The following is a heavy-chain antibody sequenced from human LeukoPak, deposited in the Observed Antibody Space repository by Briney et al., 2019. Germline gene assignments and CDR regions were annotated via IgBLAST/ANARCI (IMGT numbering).Heavy chain of an antibody. D-gene: IGHD5-18*01. J-gene: IGHJ6*02. V-gene: IGHV1-69*04. CDR1: GGTFSSYA. Sequence: ASVKVSCKASGGTFSSYAISWVRQAPGQGLEWMGRIIPILGIANYAQKFQGRVTITADKSTSTAYMELSSLRSEDTAVYYCAREVDTAMVTYEYGMDVWGQGTTVTASS. CDR2: IIPILGIA. CDR3: AREVDTAMVTYEYGMDV.